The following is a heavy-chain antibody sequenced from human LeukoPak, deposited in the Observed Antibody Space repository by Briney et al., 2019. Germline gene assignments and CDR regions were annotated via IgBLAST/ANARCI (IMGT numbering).Heavy chain of an antibody. D-gene: IGHD2/OR15-2a*01. CDR3: ARQPEYPNYPSPKYYFDY. CDR1: GDSISDSRYY. Sequence: SETLSLTCTVSGDSISDSRYYGGWLRQPPGKRLEWLATIYSSGSAYYNTSPKRRGTISVDTSKNQFSLRLDSVTAADTAVYYCARQPEYPNYPSPKYYFDYWGRGTVVTVSS. V-gene: IGHV4-39*01. J-gene: IGHJ4*02. CDR2: IYSSGSA.